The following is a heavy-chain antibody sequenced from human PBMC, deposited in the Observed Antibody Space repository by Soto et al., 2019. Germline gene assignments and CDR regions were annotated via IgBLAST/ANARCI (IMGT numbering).Heavy chain of an antibody. Sequence: ASVKVSCKSSGYTFTSYYMHWVRQAPGQGLEWMGIINPSGGSTSYAQKFQGRVTMTRDTSTSTVYMELSSLRSEDTAVYYCARDSITGTLDYWGQGTLVTVSS. CDR2: INPSGGST. V-gene: IGHV1-46*01. J-gene: IGHJ4*02. D-gene: IGHD1-20*01. CDR1: GYTFTSYY. CDR3: ARDSITGTLDY.